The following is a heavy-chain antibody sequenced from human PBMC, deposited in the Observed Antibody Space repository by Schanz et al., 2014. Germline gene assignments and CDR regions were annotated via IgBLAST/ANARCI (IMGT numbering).Heavy chain of an antibody. D-gene: IGHD3-10*01. Sequence: QVQLVDSGGGLVKPGGSLRLSCTASGFPFSDYFMAWIRQPPGRGLEWVSYIGNGGVTIYYADSVKGRFTISRDNSKNSLYLQTNNLRAEDSAVYYCARIGGSVFDYWAQGTLVTVSS. CDR2: IGNGGVTI. CDR3: ARIGGSVFDY. CDR1: GFPFSDYF. J-gene: IGHJ4*02. V-gene: IGHV3-11*01.